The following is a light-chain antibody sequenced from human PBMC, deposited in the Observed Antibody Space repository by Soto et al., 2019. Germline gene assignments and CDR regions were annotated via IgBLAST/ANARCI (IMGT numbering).Light chain of an antibody. CDR3: QQYNNWPPLT. CDR2: DVS. V-gene: IGKV3-11*01. J-gene: IGKJ4*01. CDR1: QSIASF. Sequence: EIVLTHSPATLSFSPWEIATLSCSSSQSIASFLAWYQQKPGQAPRLLIYDVSNRATGIPARFSGSGSGTESTLTISSLQSEDFAVYYCQQYNNWPPLTFGGGTKVDI.